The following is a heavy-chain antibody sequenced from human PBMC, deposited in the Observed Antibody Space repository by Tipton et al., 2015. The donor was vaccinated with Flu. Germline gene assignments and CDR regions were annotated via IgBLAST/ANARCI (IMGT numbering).Heavy chain of an antibody. V-gene: IGHV3-53*01. Sequence: SLRLSCAASGFTVSSNYMSWVRQAPGKGLEWVSVIYSGGSTYYADSVKGRFTISRDNSKNTLYLQMNSLRAEDTAVYCCAKDLSRGYRLDDAFDIWGQGTMVTVSA. CDR1: GFTVSSNY. D-gene: IGHD3-22*01. CDR2: IYSGGST. J-gene: IGHJ3*02. CDR3: AKDLSRGYRLDDAFDI.